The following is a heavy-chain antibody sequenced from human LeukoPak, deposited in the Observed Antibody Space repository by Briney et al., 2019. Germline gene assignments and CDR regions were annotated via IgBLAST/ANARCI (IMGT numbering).Heavy chain of an antibody. Sequence: GESLKISCKGSGYSFTSHWIGWVRQMPGKGLEWMGIIYPGDSDTRYSPSFQGQVTISADKSISTAYLQWSSLKASDTAMYYCARHRGTDSKETSYYYMDVWGKGTTVTVSS. J-gene: IGHJ6*03. V-gene: IGHV5-51*01. CDR2: IYPGDSDT. D-gene: IGHD4-11*01. CDR1: GYSFTSHW. CDR3: ARHRGTDSKETSYYYMDV.